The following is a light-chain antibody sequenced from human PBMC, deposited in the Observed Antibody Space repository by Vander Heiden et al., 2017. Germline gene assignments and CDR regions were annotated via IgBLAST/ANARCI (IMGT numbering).Light chain of an antibody. J-gene: IGLJ2*01. Sequence: SYELTQPPSVSVSPGQTASITCSGDKLGDKYACWYQQKPGQSPVLGIYQDSKRPSGIPERVSGSNSGNTANLTISGTQAMDEADYDCQAWDSSTSEVGFGGGTKLTVL. V-gene: IGLV3-1*01. CDR1: KLGDKY. CDR3: QAWDSSTSEVG. CDR2: QDS.